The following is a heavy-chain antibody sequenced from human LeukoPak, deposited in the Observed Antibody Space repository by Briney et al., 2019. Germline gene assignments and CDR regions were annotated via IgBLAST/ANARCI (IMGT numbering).Heavy chain of an antibody. CDR1: GFTFSNAW. Sequence: NPGGSLRLSCAASGFTFSNAWMSWVRQAPGKGLEWVGRIKSKTDGGTTDYAAPVKGRFTISRDNSKNTLYLQMNSLRAEDTAVYYCARGPSGSLDDYWGQGTLVTVSS. J-gene: IGHJ4*02. CDR2: IKSKTDGGTT. D-gene: IGHD1-26*01. V-gene: IGHV3-15*01. CDR3: ARGPSGSLDDY.